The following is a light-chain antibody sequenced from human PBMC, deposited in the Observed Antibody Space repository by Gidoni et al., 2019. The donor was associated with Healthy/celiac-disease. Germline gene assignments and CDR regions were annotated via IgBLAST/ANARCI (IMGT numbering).Light chain of an antibody. J-gene: IGKJ1*01. CDR1: QGIRND. CDR3: LXXYNXXXT. Sequence: MTQSPSSLSASVGDRVTITCRASQGIRNDLGWYQQKPGKAPKLLNYAASSLQSGVPSRFXXSGXXTDFXLTIXXXQPXXFATYYCLXXYNXXXTFXXXTKVEIK. V-gene: IGKV1-6*01. CDR2: AAS.